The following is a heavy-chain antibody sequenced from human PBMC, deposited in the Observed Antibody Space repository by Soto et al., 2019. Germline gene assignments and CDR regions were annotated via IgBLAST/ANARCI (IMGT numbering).Heavy chain of an antibody. Sequence: QVQLVQSGAEVKKPGSSVKVSCKTSGGPFSAYAISWVRQAPGQGLEWMGGIIPISGATNYAQKFHGRVTITADESTTTAYMEVSKLTSEDTAVYYCARVDTDGDYQYWCQGTLVTVSS. CDR2: IIPISGAT. J-gene: IGHJ4*02. V-gene: IGHV1-69*01. D-gene: IGHD4-17*01. CDR1: GGPFSAYA. CDR3: ARVDTDGDYQY.